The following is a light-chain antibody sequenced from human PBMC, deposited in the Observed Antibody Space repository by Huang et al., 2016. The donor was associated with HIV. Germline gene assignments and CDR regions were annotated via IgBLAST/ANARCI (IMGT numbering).Light chain of an antibody. CDR1: QDIDIY. CDR3: LQHDSYPFT. CDR2: AAS. V-gene: IGKV1-17*03. Sequence: DIQMTQSPFAMSASVGDRITITCRASQDIDIYLAWFQQRPGQVPKRLIYAASTLQNGVPSRFSGSGSGTEFTLTITNLQSEDFATYYCLQHDSYPFTFGGGTKVEI. J-gene: IGKJ4*01.